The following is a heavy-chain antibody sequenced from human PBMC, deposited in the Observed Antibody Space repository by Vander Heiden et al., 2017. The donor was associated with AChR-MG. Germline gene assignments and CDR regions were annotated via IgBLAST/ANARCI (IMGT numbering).Heavy chain of an antibody. CDR3: ARASGPSSSRGMDV. Sequence: EVQLVESGGGLVQPGGSLVLSCAASGFTFRSYDMHWVGQATGKGLEWVSAIGTAGDPYYPGSVKGRFTISRENAKNSVYLQMNSLRAGDTAVYYCARASGPSSSRGMDVWGQGTTVTVSS. CDR1: GFTFRSYD. V-gene: IGHV3-13*05. CDR2: IGTAGDP. D-gene: IGHD6-13*01. J-gene: IGHJ6*02.